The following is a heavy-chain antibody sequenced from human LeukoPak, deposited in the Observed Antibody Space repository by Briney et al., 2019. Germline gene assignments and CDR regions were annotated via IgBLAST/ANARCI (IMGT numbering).Heavy chain of an antibody. CDR1: GFTFSSYG. CDR2: ISYDGSNK. Sequence: GRSLRLSCAASGFTFSSYGMHWVRQAPGKGLEWVAVISYDGSNKYYADSVKGRFTISRDNSKNTLYLQMNSLRAEDTAVYHCRRGTGRLAQEVYYGMDVWGQGTTVTVSS. CDR3: RRGTGRLAQEVYYGMDV. J-gene: IGHJ6*02. D-gene: IGHD1-14*01. V-gene: IGHV3-30*03.